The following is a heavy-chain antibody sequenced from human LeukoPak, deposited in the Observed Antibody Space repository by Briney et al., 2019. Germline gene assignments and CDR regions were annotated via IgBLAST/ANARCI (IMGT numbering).Heavy chain of an antibody. J-gene: IGHJ4*02. CDR1: GGSISSYY. CDR2: IYYSGST. Sequence: PSETLSLTCTVSGGSISSYYWSWIRQPPGKGLEWIGYIYYSGSTNYNPSLKSRVTISVDTSKNQFSLKLSSVTAADTAVYYCARGGYYDSSGYPTFDYWGQGTLVTVSS. D-gene: IGHD3-22*01. V-gene: IGHV4-59*01. CDR3: ARGGYYDSSGYPTFDY.